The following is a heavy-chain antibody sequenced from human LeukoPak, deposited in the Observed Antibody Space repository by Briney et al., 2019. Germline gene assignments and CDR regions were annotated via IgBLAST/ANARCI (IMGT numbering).Heavy chain of an antibody. V-gene: IGHV3-30*02. D-gene: IGHD2/OR15-2a*01. J-gene: IGHJ4*02. CDR2: IRFDATNK. CDR1: GFIFSGSS. Sequence: PGGSLRLSCAASGFIFSGSSMHWVRQAPGKGLEWVSFIRFDATNKYYAASVKGRFTIPRDNSNNTLFLQLNDLRTEDTATYFCAKEQYPGYFDYWGQGTLVTVSS. CDR3: AKEQYPGYFDY.